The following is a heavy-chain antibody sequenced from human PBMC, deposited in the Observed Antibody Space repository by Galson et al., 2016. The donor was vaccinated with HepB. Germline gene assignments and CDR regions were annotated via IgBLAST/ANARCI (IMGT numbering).Heavy chain of an antibody. CDR1: GFTFSTYA. Sequence: SLRLSCAASGFTFSTYAMSWVRQAPGKGLEWVSSISGNAGSIYHANSVKGRFTISGDNAKNSLYLQMNSLRAEDTAVYYCARAGGVANGYALDIWGQGTMVSVSS. D-gene: IGHD1-26*01. CDR2: ISGNAGSI. V-gene: IGHV3-23*01. J-gene: IGHJ3*02. CDR3: ARAGGVANGYALDI.